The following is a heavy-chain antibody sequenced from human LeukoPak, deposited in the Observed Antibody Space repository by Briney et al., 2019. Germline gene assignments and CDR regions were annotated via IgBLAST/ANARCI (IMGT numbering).Heavy chain of an antibody. CDR2: ICSGGST. CDR3: ARGPSGYHNN. D-gene: IGHD5-12*01. CDR1: EFTVSVNY. Sequence: PGGSLRLSCAASEFTVSVNYMSWVRQAPGKGLEWVSFICSGGSTYYADSVKGRFTISRDSSKNILHLQMNSLRAEDTAVYYCARGPSGYHNNGGQGTLVTVSS. J-gene: IGHJ4*02. V-gene: IGHV3-66*01.